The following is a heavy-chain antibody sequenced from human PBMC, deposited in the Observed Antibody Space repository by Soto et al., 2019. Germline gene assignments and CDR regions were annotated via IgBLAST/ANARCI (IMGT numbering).Heavy chain of an antibody. CDR2: ISGVADST. J-gene: IGHJ4*02. D-gene: IGHD2-2*03. Sequence: GVSLRLSCAASGFIFTNHAMNWVRQAPGKGLEWVSTISGVADSTYYADSVKGRFAISRDNSKNTVSLQMNSLRVDDTAIYYCARAGIGYCSSTSCLYHFDYWGQGTVVTVSS. CDR3: ARAGIGYCSSTSCLYHFDY. V-gene: IGHV3-23*01. CDR1: GFIFTNHA.